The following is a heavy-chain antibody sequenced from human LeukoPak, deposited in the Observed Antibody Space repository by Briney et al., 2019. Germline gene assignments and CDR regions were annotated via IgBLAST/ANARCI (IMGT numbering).Heavy chain of an antibody. Sequence: PGGSLRLSCAASGFTFSSYAMHWVRQAPGKGLEWVAVISYDGSNKYYADSVKGRFTISRDNSKNTLYLQMNSLRAEDTAVYYCARGGSGYSYGYDYWGQGTLVTVSS. CDR3: ARGGSGYSYGYDY. D-gene: IGHD5-18*01. V-gene: IGHV3-30-3*01. CDR1: GFTFSSYA. CDR2: ISYDGSNK. J-gene: IGHJ4*02.